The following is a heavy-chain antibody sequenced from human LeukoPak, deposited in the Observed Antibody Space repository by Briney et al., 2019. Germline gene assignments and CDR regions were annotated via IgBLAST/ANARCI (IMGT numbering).Heavy chain of an antibody. Sequence: GGSLRLSCAASGFTFSDYYMSWIRQAPGKGLEWVSSISSSSSYIYYADSVKGRFTISRDNAKNSLYLQMNSLRAEDTAVYYCARDFALFGVVSFRGAFDIWGQGTMVTVSS. CDR2: ISSSSSYI. V-gene: IGHV3-11*06. J-gene: IGHJ3*02. CDR1: GFTFSDYY. D-gene: IGHD3-3*01. CDR3: ARDFALFGVVSFRGAFDI.